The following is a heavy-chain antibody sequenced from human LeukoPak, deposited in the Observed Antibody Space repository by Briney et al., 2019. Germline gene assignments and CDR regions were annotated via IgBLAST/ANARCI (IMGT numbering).Heavy chain of an antibody. CDR1: GGSISSYY. CDR2: IYYSGST. D-gene: IGHD4-17*01. Sequence: NPSETLSLTCTVSGGSISSYYWSWIRQPPGKGLEWIGYIYYSGSTNYNPSLKSRVTISVDTSKNQFSLKLSSVTAADTAVYYCARGGGDHDYGDYTWGQGTLVTVSS. J-gene: IGHJ5*02. V-gene: IGHV4-59*01. CDR3: ARGGGDHDYGDYT.